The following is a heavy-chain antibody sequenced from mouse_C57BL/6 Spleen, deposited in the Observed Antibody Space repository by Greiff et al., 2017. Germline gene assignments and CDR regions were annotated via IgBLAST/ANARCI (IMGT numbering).Heavy chain of an antibody. J-gene: IGHJ2*01. V-gene: IGHV1-42*01. CDR2: INPSTGGT. Sequence: EVKLQESGPELVKPGASVKISCKASGYSFTGYYMNWVKQSPEKSLEWIGEINPSTGGTTYNQKFKAKATLTVDKSSSTAYMQLKSLTSEDSAVYYCARSDGNTFDYWGQGTTLTVSS. CDR1: GYSFTGYY. CDR3: ARSDGNTFDY. D-gene: IGHD2-1*01.